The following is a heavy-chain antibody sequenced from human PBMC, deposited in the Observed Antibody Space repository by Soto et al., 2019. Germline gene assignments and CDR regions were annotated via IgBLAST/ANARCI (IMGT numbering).Heavy chain of an antibody. CDR3: VKTHRTYYDSSGYHY. D-gene: IGHD3-22*01. J-gene: IGHJ4*02. Sequence: QPGGSLRLSCSASGFTFSSYAMHWVRQAPGKGLEYVSAISSNGGSTYYADSVKGRFTISRDNSKNTLYLQMSSLRAEDTAVYYCVKTHRTYYDSSGYHYWGQGTLVTVSS. V-gene: IGHV3-64D*08. CDR1: GFTFSSYA. CDR2: ISSNGGST.